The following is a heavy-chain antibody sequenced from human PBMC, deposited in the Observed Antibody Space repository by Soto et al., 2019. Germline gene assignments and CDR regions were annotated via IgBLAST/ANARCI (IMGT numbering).Heavy chain of an antibody. CDR2: VYYRGRG. CDR1: GGSVSNSNYY. J-gene: IGHJ4*02. V-gene: IGHV4-39*01. CDR3: VSQRTSVLTQAYFDY. D-gene: IGHD2-8*01. Sequence: SETLSLTCTVSGGSVSNSNYYWGWIRQSPGKGLDWIGSVYYRGRGYSKSSVKSRVTISVDTSKNQFSLNLNSVTASDTAVYYCVSQRTSVLTQAYFDYWGPGALVTVSS.